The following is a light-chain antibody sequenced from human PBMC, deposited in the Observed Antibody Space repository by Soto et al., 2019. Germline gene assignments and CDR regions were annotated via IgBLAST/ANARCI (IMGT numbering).Light chain of an antibody. J-gene: IGKJ1*01. Sequence: DIQMTPSPSSLSASAGDRVTITCRARQSIYSYLNWYQQKSGKGPKLLIYAASSLQTGVPSRFSGSGSGTDFTLTISRLEPEDFAVYYCQQYGSSPTFGQGTKVDIK. V-gene: IGKV1-39*01. CDR1: QSIYSY. CDR3: QQYGSSPT. CDR2: AAS.